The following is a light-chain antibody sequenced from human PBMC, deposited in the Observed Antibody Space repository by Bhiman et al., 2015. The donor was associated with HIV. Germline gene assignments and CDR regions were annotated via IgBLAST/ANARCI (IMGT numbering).Light chain of an antibody. V-gene: IGLV3-19*01. Sequence: SSELTQDPAVSVALGQTVRITCQGDSLRSYYATWYQQKPGQAPLLVIYGKNKRPSGIPDRFSGSSSGNTASLTITGAQAEDEADYYCNSRDSSSNHLIFGGGTKLTVL. J-gene: IGLJ2*01. CDR1: SLRSYY. CDR2: GKN. CDR3: NSRDSSSNHLI.